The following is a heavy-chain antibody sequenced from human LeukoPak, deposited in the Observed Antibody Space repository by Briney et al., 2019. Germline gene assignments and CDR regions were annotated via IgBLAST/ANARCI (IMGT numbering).Heavy chain of an antibody. CDR3: ARHSLPGTTPFDY. V-gene: IGHV1-46*01. CDR2: INPSGGST. J-gene: IGHJ4*02. D-gene: IGHD1-1*01. CDR1: GYTFSSYY. Sequence: ASVKVSCKASGYTFSSYYMHWVRQAPEQGLEWMGVINPSGGSTSYAQRFQGRVTMTRDTSTSTFYMELSSPRSEDTAVYYCARHSLPGTTPFDYWGQGTLVTVSS.